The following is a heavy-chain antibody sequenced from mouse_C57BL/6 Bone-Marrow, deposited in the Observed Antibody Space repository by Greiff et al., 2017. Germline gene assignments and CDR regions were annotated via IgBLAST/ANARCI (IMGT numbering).Heavy chain of an antibody. Sequence: EVMLVESGGGLVKPGGSLKLSCAASGFTFSSYAMSWVRQTPEKRLEWVATISDGGSYTYYPDNVKGRFTISRDNAKNNRYLQMSHLKSEDTAMYDCEREDGAWFAYWGQGTLVTVSA. CDR3: EREDGAWFAY. D-gene: IGHD2-3*01. V-gene: IGHV5-4*01. CDR1: GFTFSSYA. CDR2: ISDGGSYT. J-gene: IGHJ3*01.